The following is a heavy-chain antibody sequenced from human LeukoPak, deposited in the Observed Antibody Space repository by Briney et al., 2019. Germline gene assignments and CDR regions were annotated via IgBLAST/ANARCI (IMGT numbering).Heavy chain of an antibody. CDR3: ARGGAPDN. V-gene: IGHV3-9*01. J-gene: IGHJ4*02. CDR1: AFTFNNYA. CDR2: ISWSSVNI. Sequence: GGSLILSCAASAFTFNNYAIHWVRQAPGTGLEWVSGISWSSVNIGYADSVKGRFTISRDNVKNSLYLQMNSLRAEDTALYYCARGGAPDNWGQGTLVTVSS. D-gene: IGHD1-26*01.